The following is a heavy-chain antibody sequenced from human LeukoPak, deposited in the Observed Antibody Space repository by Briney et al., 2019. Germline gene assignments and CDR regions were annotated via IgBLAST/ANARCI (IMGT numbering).Heavy chain of an antibody. CDR3: ARDRGSSAKAWFDP. V-gene: IGHV1-18*01. Sequence: ASVKVSCKASGYTFTSYAISWVRQAPGQGLEWMGWISAYNGNTNYAQKLQGRVTMTTDISTSTAYMELRSLRSDDTAVYYCARDRGSSAKAWFDPWGQGTLVTVSS. D-gene: IGHD6-19*01. J-gene: IGHJ5*02. CDR2: ISAYNGNT. CDR1: GYTFTSYA.